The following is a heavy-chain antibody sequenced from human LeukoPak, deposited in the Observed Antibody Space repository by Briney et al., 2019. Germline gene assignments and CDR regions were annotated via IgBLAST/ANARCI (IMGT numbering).Heavy chain of an antibody. J-gene: IGHJ4*02. Sequence: SQTLSLTCTVSGGSLSIGAYYWSWIRQPPGKGLEWILYIYYSGSTSYNPSLKSRVTISVDTSKNQFSLKLSSVTAADTAVYYCAREDYYGSGSYYTYYFDYWGQGTLVTVSS. D-gene: IGHD3-10*01. CDR3: AREDYYGSGSYYTYYFDY. V-gene: IGHV4-30-4*01. CDR2: IYYSGST. CDR1: GGSLSIGAYY.